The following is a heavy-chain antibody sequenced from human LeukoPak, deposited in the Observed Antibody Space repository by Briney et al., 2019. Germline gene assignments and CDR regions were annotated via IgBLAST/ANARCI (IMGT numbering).Heavy chain of an antibody. Sequence: GVSLRLSCAASGFTFSSYGMHWVRQAPGKGLEWVAVISYDGSNKYYADSVKGRFTISRDNSKNTLYLQMNSLRAEDTAVYYCAKDLRGRFGGYYYYGMDVWGQGTTVTVSS. V-gene: IGHV3-30*18. CDR2: ISYDGSNK. CDR1: GFTFSSYG. CDR3: AKDLRGRFGGYYYYGMDV. J-gene: IGHJ6*02. D-gene: IGHD3-10*01.